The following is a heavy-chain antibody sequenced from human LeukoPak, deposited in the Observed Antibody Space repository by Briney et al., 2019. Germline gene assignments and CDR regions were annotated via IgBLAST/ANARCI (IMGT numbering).Heavy chain of an antibody. D-gene: IGHD2-15*01. CDR2: IYPGDSDT. CDR1: GFTFTSSW. J-gene: IGHJ3*02. CDR3: ARLGSCRGGSCTAFDI. Sequence: GESLKISCKVSGFTFTSSWIGWVRQMPGKGLEWMGIIYPGDSDTRYRPSFQGQVTISADKSISTAYLQWSSLKASDTAMYYCARLGSCRGGSCTAFDIWGQGTVATASS. V-gene: IGHV5-51*01.